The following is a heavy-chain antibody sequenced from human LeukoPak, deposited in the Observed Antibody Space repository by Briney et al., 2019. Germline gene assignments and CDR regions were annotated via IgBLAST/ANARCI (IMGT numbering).Heavy chain of an antibody. Sequence: TGGSLRLSCAASGFTFTRFNMNWVRQAPGKGLELVSSITTSGTYIYYADSVKGRFTISRDNAKKSLYLQMNSLRVEDTAVYYCVRGWAMDVWGQGTTVTVSS. V-gene: IGHV3-21*01. CDR1: GFTFTRFN. J-gene: IGHJ6*02. CDR3: VRGWAMDV. CDR2: ITTSGTYI. D-gene: IGHD3-16*01.